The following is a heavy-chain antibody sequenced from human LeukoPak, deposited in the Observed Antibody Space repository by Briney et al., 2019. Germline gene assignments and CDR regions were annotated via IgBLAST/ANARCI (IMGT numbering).Heavy chain of an antibody. V-gene: IGHV4-4*02. Sequence: PSETLSRTSAVSGGSSYGSNWGNWVREPPRKGLEWIGEIDNSGSTTYNPSLKSRVTISVDKSKNQFSLKLSSVTAADPAVYYCATRGSGWYEDYWGQGTLVTVSS. CDR2: IDNSGST. D-gene: IGHD6-19*01. J-gene: IGHJ4*02. CDR1: GGSSYGSNW. CDR3: ATRGSGWYEDY.